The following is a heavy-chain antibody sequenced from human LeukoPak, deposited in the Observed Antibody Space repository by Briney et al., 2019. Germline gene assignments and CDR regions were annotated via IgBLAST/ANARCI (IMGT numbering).Heavy chain of an antibody. CDR2: ISGSGGST. CDR1: GFTFSSYA. Sequence: GGSLRLSCAASGFTFSSYAMGWVRQAPGKGLEWVSAISGSGGSTYYADSVKGRFTISRDNSKNTLYLQMNSLRAEDTAVYYCAKFGRGIVVVVAVTFDYWGQGTLVTVSS. J-gene: IGHJ4*02. V-gene: IGHV3-23*01. D-gene: IGHD2-15*01. CDR3: AKFGRGIVVVVAVTFDY.